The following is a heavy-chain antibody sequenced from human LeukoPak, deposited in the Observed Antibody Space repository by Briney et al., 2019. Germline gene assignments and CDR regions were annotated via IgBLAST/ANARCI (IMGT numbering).Heavy chain of an antibody. D-gene: IGHD1-26*01. CDR3: ARRVGATYYLDW. CDR2: ISSGSNTI. V-gene: IGHV3-48*01. J-gene: IGHJ4*02. CDR1: EFTFSTYS. Sequence: RPGGSLRLSCAASEFTFSTYSMNWVRQAPEKGLEWISYISSGSNTIYYADSVKGRFTISRDNAKNSLYLQMNSLRAEDTAVYYCARRVGATYYLDWWGQGTLVTVSS.